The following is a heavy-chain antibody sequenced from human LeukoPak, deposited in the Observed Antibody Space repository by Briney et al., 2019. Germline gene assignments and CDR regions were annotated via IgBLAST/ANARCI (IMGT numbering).Heavy chain of an antibody. V-gene: IGHV4-39*07. CDR2: IYYSGST. CDR1: GGSISSGGYY. CDR3: ARDYTSYGVPDY. J-gene: IGHJ4*02. D-gene: IGHD4-17*01. Sequence: PSETLSLTCTVSGGSISSGGYYWSWIRQPPRKGLEWIGSIYYSGSTYYNPSLKSRVTISVDTSKNQFSLKLSSVTAADTAVYYCARDYTSYGVPDYWGQGTLVTVSS.